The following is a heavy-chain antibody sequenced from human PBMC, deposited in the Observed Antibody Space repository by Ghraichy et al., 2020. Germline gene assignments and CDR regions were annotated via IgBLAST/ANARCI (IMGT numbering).Heavy chain of an antibody. CDR3: AKDFEGATGY. V-gene: IGHV3-30*18. Sequence: GGSLRLSCAASGFTFRSSGMTWVRQAPGQGLEWVAVISYDGSNKYSADSVKGRFTISRDTTKNTLYLQMNSLGAEDTAVYYCAKDFEGATGYWGQGTLVTVSS. CDR1: GFTFRSSG. D-gene: IGHD1-26*01. CDR2: ISYDGSNK. J-gene: IGHJ4*02.